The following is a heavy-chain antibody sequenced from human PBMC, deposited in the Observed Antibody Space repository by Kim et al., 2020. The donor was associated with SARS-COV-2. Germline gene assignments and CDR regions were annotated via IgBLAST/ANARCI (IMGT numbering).Heavy chain of an antibody. J-gene: IGHJ4*02. CDR2: ISWNSGSI. D-gene: IGHD5-12*01. V-gene: IGHV3-9*01. Sequence: GGSLRLSCAASGFTFGDYAMHWVRQAPGKGLEWVSGISWNSGSIGYADSVKGRFTISRDNAKNSLYLQMNSLRAEDTALYYCAKVGDGYNYSPPFFDYWGQGTLVTVSS. CDR1: GFTFGDYA. CDR3: AKVGDGYNYSPPFFDY.